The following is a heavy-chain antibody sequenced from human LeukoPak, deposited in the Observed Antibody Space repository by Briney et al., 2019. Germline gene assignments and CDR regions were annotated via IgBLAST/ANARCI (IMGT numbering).Heavy chain of an antibody. Sequence: PSETLSLTCAVYGGSFSGYYWSWIRQPPGKGLEWIGEINHSGSTNYNPSLKSRVTISVDTSKNQFSLKLSSVTAADTAVYYCAKHYMGSSYNRAVDYWGQGTLATVSS. J-gene: IGHJ4*02. D-gene: IGHD3-10*01. CDR3: AKHYMGSSYNRAVDY. CDR2: INHSGST. V-gene: IGHV4-34*01. CDR1: GGSFSGYY.